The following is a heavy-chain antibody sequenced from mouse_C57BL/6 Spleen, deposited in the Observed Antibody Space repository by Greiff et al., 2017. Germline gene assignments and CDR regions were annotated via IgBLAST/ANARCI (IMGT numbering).Heavy chain of an antibody. D-gene: IGHD1-1*01. CDR3: ARGFTTVVAKDY. V-gene: IGHV1-80*01. J-gene: IGHJ2*01. CDR1: GYAFSSYW. CDR2: IYPGDGDT. Sequence: QVQLQQSGAELVKSGASVKISCKASGYAFSSYWMNWVKQRPGKGLEWIGQIYPGDGDTNYNGKFKGKATLTADKSSSTAYMQLSSLTSEDSAVYFCARGFTTVVAKDYWGQGTTLTVSS.